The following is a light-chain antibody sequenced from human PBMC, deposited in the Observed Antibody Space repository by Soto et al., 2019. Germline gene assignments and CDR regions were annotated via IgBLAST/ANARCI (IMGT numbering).Light chain of an antibody. CDR2: TVS. Sequence: EIVMTQSPATLSVSPGEGATLSCRACQGIGDTLAWYQQKPGQTPRLLIHTVSNRATGTPDRFSGSGSGTDFTLTISSLEPEDFAVYYCHQYAMSPFGQGTKLEI. CDR3: HQYAMSP. V-gene: IGKV3D-15*02. J-gene: IGKJ2*01. CDR1: QGIGDT.